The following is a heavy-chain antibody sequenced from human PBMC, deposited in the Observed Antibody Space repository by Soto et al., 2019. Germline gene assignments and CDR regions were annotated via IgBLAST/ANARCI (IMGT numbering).Heavy chain of an antibody. CDR1: GGSISSGGYY. D-gene: IGHD3-10*01. Sequence: SETLSRTCTVSGGSISSGGYYWSWIHQHPGKGLEWIGYIYYSGGTYYNPSLKSRVTISVDTSKNQFSLKLSSVTAADTAVYYCGFGRFPSPVFDIWGQGTMVTVSS. J-gene: IGHJ3*02. CDR3: GFGRFPSPVFDI. CDR2: IYYSGGT. V-gene: IGHV4-31*03.